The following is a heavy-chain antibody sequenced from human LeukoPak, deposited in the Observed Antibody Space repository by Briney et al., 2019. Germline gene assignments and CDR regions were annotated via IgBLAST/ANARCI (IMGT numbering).Heavy chain of an antibody. D-gene: IGHD6-6*01. J-gene: IGHJ5*02. V-gene: IGHV4-34*01. CDR2: INHSGST. CDR3: ARGRLAARPRTNWFDP. CDR1: GGSFSGYY. Sequence: SETLSPTCAVYGGSFSGYYWSWIRQPPGKGLEWIGEINHSGSTNYNPSLKSRVTISVDTSKNQFSLKLSSVTAADTAVYYCARGRLAARPRTNWFDPWGHGTLVTVSS.